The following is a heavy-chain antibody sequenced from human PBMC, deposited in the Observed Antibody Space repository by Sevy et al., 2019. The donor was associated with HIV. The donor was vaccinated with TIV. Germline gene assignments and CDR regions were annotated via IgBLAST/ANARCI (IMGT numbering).Heavy chain of an antibody. CDR3: VRDRRGYDSTAYFYDY. D-gene: IGHD3-22*01. V-gene: IGHV1-46*01. CDR2: INLSGGST. Sequence: ASVKVSCKASGYTFTNYYMHWVRQAPGQGLEWMGIINLSGGSTTYAQKFQHRVTMTRDTSTSKVYMELSSLRSEDTAVYYCVRDRRGYDSTAYFYDYWGQGTLVTVSS. J-gene: IGHJ4*01. CDR1: GYTFTNYY.